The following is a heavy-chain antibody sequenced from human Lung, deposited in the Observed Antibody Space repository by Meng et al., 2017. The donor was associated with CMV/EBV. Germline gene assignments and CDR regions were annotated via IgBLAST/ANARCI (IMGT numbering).Heavy chain of an antibody. CDR2: IYYSGSS. V-gene: IGHV4-39*01. CDR3: ARHDREGDYFDY. Sequence: CTVSGGSISSSSYYWGWIRQPPGKGLEWIGSIYYSGSSYYNPSLKSRVTISVDTSKNQFSLKLSSVTAADTAVYYCARHDREGDYFDYWGQGTLVTVPQ. CDR1: GGSISSSSYY. D-gene: IGHD1-26*01. J-gene: IGHJ4*02.